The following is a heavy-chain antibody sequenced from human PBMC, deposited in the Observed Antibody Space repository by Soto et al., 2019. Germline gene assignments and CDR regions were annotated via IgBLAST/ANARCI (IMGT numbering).Heavy chain of an antibody. CDR3: ARDRCSSTSCSGSYGMDV. Sequence: QVQLVESGGGVVQPGRSLRLSCAASGFTFSSYAMHWVRQAPGKGLEWVAVISYDGSNKYYADSVKDRFTISRDNSKNTLYLQMNSLRAEDTAVYYCARDRCSSTSCSGSYGMDVWGQGTTVTVSS. J-gene: IGHJ6*02. CDR1: GFTFSSYA. D-gene: IGHD2-2*01. V-gene: IGHV3-30-3*01. CDR2: ISYDGSNK.